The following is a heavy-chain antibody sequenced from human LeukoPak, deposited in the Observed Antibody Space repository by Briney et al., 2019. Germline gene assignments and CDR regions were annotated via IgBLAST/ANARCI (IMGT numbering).Heavy chain of an antibody. CDR3: ARAVSYFVETPMGH. CDR2: INPYTGGT. J-gene: IGHJ4*01. Sequence: GASVKVSCKTSGYTFTDYYIHWVRQAPGQGLEWMGRINPYTGGTAYAQNFQGRVTMTGDTSISTAYMELYRLRSDDTAVYYCARAVSYFVETPMGHWGHGTLVTVSS. D-gene: IGHD5-18*01. V-gene: IGHV1-2*06. CDR1: GYTFTDYY.